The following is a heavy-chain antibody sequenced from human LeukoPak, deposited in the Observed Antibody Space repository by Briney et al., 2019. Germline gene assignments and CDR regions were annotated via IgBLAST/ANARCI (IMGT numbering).Heavy chain of an antibody. CDR3: ATSFLWFGEARVDY. D-gene: IGHD3-10*01. CDR1: GGSISRSSYY. Sequence: PSETLSLTCTVSGGSISRSSYYWGWIRPPPGQGLEWSGSIYYSGSTYYNPSLTSRVTISVDTSKNQFSPKLSSVTAADTAVYYCATSFLWFGEARVDYWGQGTLVTVSP. J-gene: IGHJ4*02. V-gene: IGHV4-39*01. CDR2: IYYSGST.